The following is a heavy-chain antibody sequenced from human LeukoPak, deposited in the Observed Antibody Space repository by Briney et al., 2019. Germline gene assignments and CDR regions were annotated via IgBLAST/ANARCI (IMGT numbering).Heavy chain of an antibody. CDR2: ISGSSGST. Sequence: GGSLRLSCTASGFTFSSYAMTWVRQAPGKGLEWVSAISGSSGSTYYADSVKGRFTISRDHSKNTLYLQMNSLRAEDTAVYYCAKALRIYGNAEFDYWGQGTLVTVSS. V-gene: IGHV3-23*01. D-gene: IGHD4-11*01. CDR1: GFTFSSYA. J-gene: IGHJ4*02. CDR3: AKALRIYGNAEFDY.